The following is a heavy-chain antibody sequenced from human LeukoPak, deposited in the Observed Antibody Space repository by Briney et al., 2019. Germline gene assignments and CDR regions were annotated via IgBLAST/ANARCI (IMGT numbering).Heavy chain of an antibody. Sequence: SETLSLTCTVSGGSITSSSYYWGWIRQPPGKGLEWIALINYSGNTFYNASLKSRVTISLDASSNRFSLNLNSVTAADTAVYYCARRDHYYDSSGYYSVIFDYWGQGTLVTVSS. CDR2: INYSGNT. CDR1: GGSITSSSYY. V-gene: IGHV4-39*07. J-gene: IGHJ4*02. D-gene: IGHD3-22*01. CDR3: ARRDHYYDSSGYYSVIFDY.